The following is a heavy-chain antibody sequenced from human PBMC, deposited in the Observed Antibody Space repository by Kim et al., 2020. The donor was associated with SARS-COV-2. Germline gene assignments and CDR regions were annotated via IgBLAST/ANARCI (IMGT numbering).Heavy chain of an antibody. V-gene: IGHV3-30*18. CDR2: ISYDGSNK. CDR3: AKAGKVVPAASMDV. D-gene: IGHD2-2*01. CDR1: GFTFSSYG. Sequence: GGSLRLSCAASGFTFSSYGMHWVRQAPGKGLEWVAVISYDGSNKYYADSVKGRFTISRDNSKNTLYLQMNSLRAEDTAVYYCAKAGKVVPAASMDVWGQGTTVTVSS. J-gene: IGHJ6*02.